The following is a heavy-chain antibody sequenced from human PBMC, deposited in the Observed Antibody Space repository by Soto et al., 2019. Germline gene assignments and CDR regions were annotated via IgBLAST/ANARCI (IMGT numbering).Heavy chain of an antibody. D-gene: IGHD3-3*01. Sequence: PSETLSLTCTISDGSLSSYYWSWIRQSPGKGLEWIGYMYYSGSVSYNPSLKSRVTMSIDTAKSQFSLKLSSVTAADTAIYYCERVRTIFAVDQFDYWGQGTLVTVSS. CDR3: ERVRTIFAVDQFDY. CDR2: MYYSGSV. CDR1: DGSLSSYY. J-gene: IGHJ4*02. V-gene: IGHV4-59*01.